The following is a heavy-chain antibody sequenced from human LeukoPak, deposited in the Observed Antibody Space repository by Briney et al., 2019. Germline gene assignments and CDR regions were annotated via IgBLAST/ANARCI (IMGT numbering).Heavy chain of an antibody. Sequence: KPSETLSLTCTVSGGSISSYYWSWIRQPPGKGLEWIGYIYYSGSTNYNPSLKSRVTISVDTSKNQFSLKLSSVTAADTAVYYCARAIFSVSSGWFLFDYWGQGTLVTVSS. CDR3: ARAIFSVSSGWFLFDY. J-gene: IGHJ4*02. CDR2: IYYSGST. D-gene: IGHD6-19*01. V-gene: IGHV4-59*01. CDR1: GGSISSYY.